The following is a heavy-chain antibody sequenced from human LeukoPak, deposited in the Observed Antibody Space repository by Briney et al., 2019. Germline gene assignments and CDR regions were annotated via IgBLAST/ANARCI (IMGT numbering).Heavy chain of an antibody. CDR2: MNPNSGNT. Sequence: ASVKVSCKASGYTFTSYAINWVRQATGQGLEWMGWMNPNSGNTGYAQKFQGRVTMTRNTSISTAYMELSSLRSEDTAVYYCARVGAVAGRRRTRSNWFDPWGQGTLVTVSS. CDR3: ARVGAVAGRRRTRSNWFDP. V-gene: IGHV1-8*02. CDR1: GYTFTSYA. J-gene: IGHJ5*02. D-gene: IGHD6-19*01.